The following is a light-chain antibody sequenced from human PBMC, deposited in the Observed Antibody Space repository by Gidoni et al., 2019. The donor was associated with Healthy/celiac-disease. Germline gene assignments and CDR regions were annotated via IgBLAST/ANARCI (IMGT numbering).Light chain of an antibody. CDR3: QQRSNWPPLT. CDR1: QSVSSY. CDR2: DAS. J-gene: IGKJ4*01. V-gene: IGKV3-11*01. Sequence: EIVLTQSPATLSLSPGERATLSCRASQSVSSYLAWSQQKPGQAPRLLIYDASNRATGIPARFSGSGSGTDFTLTISRLEPEDFAVYYCQQRSNWPPLTFGGGTKVESK.